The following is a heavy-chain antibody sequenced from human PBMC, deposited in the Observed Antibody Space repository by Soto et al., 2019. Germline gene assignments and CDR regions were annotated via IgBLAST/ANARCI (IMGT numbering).Heavy chain of an antibody. CDR1: SGSISSSNW. D-gene: IGHD3-16*01. CDR2: IYHSGST. Sequence: SETLSLTCAVSSGSISSSNWWSWVRQPPGKGLEWIGEIYHSGSTNYNPSLKSRVTISVDKSKNQFSLKLSSVTAADTAVYYCASWRRGENYYYYYMDVWGKGTTVTVSS. CDR3: ASWRRGENYYYYYMDV. V-gene: IGHV4-4*02. J-gene: IGHJ6*03.